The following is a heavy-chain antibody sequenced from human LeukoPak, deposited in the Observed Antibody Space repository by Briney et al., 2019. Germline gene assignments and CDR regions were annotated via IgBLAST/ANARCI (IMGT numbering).Heavy chain of an antibody. CDR2: VNPNSGGT. V-gene: IGHV1-2*02. CDR3: ARGRRILVADTNAGDFFDF. CDR1: GYTFTGQY. J-gene: IGHJ4*02. Sequence: GASVKVSCKASGYTFTGQYMYWVRQAPGQGLEWLGWVNPNSGGTYYAQNFQGRFTMTRDTSISTAYIELNSLISDDTAVYYCARGRRILVADTNAGDFFDFWGQGTLVTVSS. D-gene: IGHD1-26*01.